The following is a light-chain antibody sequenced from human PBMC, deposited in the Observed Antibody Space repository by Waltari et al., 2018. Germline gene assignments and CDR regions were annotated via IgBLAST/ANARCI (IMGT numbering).Light chain of an antibody. J-gene: IGKJ4*01. Sequence: IQMTQSPSSLSASVGDRVTITCRSSYSMYSFLNWYQQKPGKAPKVVIYGASTLQSGVPSRLSGSGSGTDFTLTISSLQPEDFATYYCQQGNDFPLTFGGGTKVEI. V-gene: IGKV1-39*01. CDR1: YSMYSF. CDR2: GAS. CDR3: QQGNDFPLT.